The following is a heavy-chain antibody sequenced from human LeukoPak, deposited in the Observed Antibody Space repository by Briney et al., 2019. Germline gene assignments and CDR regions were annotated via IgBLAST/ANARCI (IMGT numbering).Heavy chain of an antibody. D-gene: IGHD3-22*01. CDR3: ARGGKSGYYYGY. Sequence: GGSLRLSCAASGFTFSSYSMNWVRQAPGKGLEWVSVIYSGGSTYYADSVKGRFTISRDNSKNMLYLQMNSLRAEDTAVYYCARGGKSGYYYGYWGQGTLVTVSS. J-gene: IGHJ4*02. CDR2: IYSGGST. CDR1: GFTFSSYS. V-gene: IGHV3-53*01.